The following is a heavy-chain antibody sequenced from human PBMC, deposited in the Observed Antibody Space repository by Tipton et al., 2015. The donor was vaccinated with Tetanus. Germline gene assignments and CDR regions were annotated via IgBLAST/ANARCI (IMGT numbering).Heavy chain of an antibody. J-gene: IGHJ6*02. V-gene: IGHV3-48*02. Sequence: SLRLSCAASGFTFSSYSMNWVHQAPGKGLEWVSYISSSSSTIYYADSVKGRFTTSRDNAKNSLYLQMNSLRDEDTAVYYCASNRRDGYKHYYYGMDVWGQGTTVTVSS. CDR2: ISSSSSTI. CDR1: GFTFSSYS. CDR3: ASNRRDGYKHYYYGMDV. D-gene: IGHD5-24*01.